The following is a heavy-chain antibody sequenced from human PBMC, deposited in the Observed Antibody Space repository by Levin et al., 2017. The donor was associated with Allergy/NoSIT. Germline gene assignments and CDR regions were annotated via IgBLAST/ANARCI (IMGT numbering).Heavy chain of an antibody. V-gene: IGHV3-7*01. CDR1: GFTFSSYW. D-gene: IGHD3-10*01. Sequence: GESLKISCAASGFTFSSYWMSWVRQAPGKGLEWVANIKQDGSEKYYVDSVKGRFTISRDNAKNSLYLQMNSLRAEDTAVYYCARDYQAVGGRWVRGVSWPPLGYWGQGTLVTVSS. CDR2: IKQDGSEK. J-gene: IGHJ4*02. CDR3: ARDYQAVGGRWVRGVSWPPLGY.